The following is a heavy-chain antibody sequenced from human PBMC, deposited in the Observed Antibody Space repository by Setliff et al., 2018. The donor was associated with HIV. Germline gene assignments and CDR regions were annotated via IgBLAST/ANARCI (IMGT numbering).Heavy chain of an antibody. CDR2: FNPIFTTP. D-gene: IGHD2-21*02. V-gene: IGHV1-69*13. CDR3: ARGVRVTVVQRGSSFDY. Sequence: SVKVSCKASGYTFTSYPMHWVRQAPGQGLEWMGGFNPIFTTPDYAQKFQDRVTMTADESTSTAYMELRGLTSEDTAVYFCARGVRVTVVQRGSSFDYWGQGTLVTVSS. J-gene: IGHJ4*02. CDR1: GYTFTSYP.